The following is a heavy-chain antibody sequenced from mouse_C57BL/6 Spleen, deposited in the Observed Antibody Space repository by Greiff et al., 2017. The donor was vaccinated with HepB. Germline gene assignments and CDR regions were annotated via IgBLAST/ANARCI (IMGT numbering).Heavy chain of an antibody. CDR3: ARHESGYDYDGDYYAMDY. CDR2: FYPGSGSI. D-gene: IGHD2-4*01. CDR1: GYTFTEYT. J-gene: IGHJ4*01. V-gene: IGHV1-62-2*01. Sequence: VQLQQSGAELVKPGASVKLSCKASGYTFTEYTIHWVKQRSGQGLEWIGWFYPGSGSIKYNEKFKDKATLTAEKSSSTVYMELSRLTSEDSAVYFCARHESGYDYDGDYYAMDYWGQGTSVTVSS.